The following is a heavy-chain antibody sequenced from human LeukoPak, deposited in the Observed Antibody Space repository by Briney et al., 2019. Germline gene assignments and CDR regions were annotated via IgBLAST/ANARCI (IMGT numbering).Heavy chain of an antibody. V-gene: IGHV3-23*01. Sequence: GGSLRLSCAASGFTFTSYAMSWVRQAPGKGLEWVSAISSSGGSTYYAGSVKGRFTISRDNSKNTLYLQMNSLRAEDTAVYYCAKDRDSSSCPWGQGTLVTVSS. CDR1: GFTFTSYA. CDR3: AKDRDSSSCP. J-gene: IGHJ5*02. D-gene: IGHD6-13*01. CDR2: ISSSGGST.